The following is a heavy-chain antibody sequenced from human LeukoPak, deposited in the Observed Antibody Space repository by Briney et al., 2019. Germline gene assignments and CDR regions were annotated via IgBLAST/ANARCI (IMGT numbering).Heavy chain of an antibody. Sequence: GGSLRLSCTASGFTFSSYAMSWVRQAPGKGLEWVSAISGSGGSTYYADSVKGRFTISRDNAKNSLYLQMNSLRAEDTAVYYCAELGITMIGGVWGKGTTVTISS. CDR3: AELGITMIGGV. J-gene: IGHJ6*04. D-gene: IGHD3-10*02. V-gene: IGHV3-23*01. CDR1: GFTFSSYA. CDR2: ISGSGGST.